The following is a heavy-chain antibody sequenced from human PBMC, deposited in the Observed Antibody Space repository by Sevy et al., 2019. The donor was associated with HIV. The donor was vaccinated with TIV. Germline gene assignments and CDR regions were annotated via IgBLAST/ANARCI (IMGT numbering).Heavy chain of an antibody. CDR1: GFTVSSNY. V-gene: IGHV3-53*01. CDR2: IYSGGST. D-gene: IGHD6-13*01. Sequence: GSLRLSCAASGFTVSSNYMSWVRQAPGKGLEWVSVIYSGGSTYYADSVKGRFTISRDNSKNTLYLQMNSLRAEDTAVYYCHRIAAAWRIDYWGQGTLVTVSS. CDR3: HRIAAAWRIDY. J-gene: IGHJ4*02.